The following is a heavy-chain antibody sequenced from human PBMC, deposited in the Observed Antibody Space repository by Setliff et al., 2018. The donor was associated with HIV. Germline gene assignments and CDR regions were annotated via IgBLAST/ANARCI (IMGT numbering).Heavy chain of an antibody. CDR2: IYYTGAP. D-gene: IGHD1-26*01. V-gene: IGHV4-59*01. CDR1: GDSISSTY. J-gene: IGHJ3*02. Sequence: PSETLSLTCTVSGDSISSTYWSWIRQPPGKGLEWIGFIYYTGAPDYNPSFKSRVTISLDTSKTQYSLKLSSVTAADTAVYYCARGQPQGGGTYWSAFDIWGQGTMVTVS. CDR3: ARGQPQGGGTYWSAFDI.